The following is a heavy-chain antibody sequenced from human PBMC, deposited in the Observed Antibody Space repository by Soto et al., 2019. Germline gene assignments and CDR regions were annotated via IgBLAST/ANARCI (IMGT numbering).Heavy chain of an antibody. D-gene: IGHD2-2*01. CDR2: INPSGGSA. Sequence: QVQLVQSGAEVTRPGASGKVSCKASGYSFISHYIHWVRQAPRQGLEWMGFINPSGGSATLAQKFQGRVTMTRDTSTSTVYMELTILRSEDAAVYYCARDYLSSKLSLSYFDFWGQGTLVTVSS. V-gene: IGHV1-46*01. CDR3: ARDYLSSKLSLSYFDF. CDR1: GYSFISHY. J-gene: IGHJ4*02.